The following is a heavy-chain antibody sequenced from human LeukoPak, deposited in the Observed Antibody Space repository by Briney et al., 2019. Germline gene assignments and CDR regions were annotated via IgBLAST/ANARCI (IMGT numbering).Heavy chain of an antibody. Sequence: ASVKVSCKASGYTFTGYYMHWVRQAPGQGLEWMGRISPNSGGTNYAQKFQGRVTMTRDTSINTAYMELSRLRSDDTAVYYCARLDHSGYSYGLAPNFDYWGQGTLVTVSS. V-gene: IGHV1-2*06. CDR2: ISPNSGGT. J-gene: IGHJ4*02. CDR3: ARLDHSGYSYGLAPNFDY. CDR1: GYTFTGYY. D-gene: IGHD5-18*01.